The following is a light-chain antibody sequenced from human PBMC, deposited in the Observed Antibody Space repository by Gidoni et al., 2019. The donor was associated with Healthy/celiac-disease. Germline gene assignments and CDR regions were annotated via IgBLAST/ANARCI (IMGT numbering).Light chain of an antibody. V-gene: IGLV2-14*01. CDR3: SSYTSSSPYV. J-gene: IGLJ1*01. CDR1: SSDVGGYNY. CDR2: DVS. Sequence: QSLLPQPAFASGSPGPSITISCTGTSSDVGGYNYVSWYQQHPGKAPKLMIYDVSHRPAGVSNRFSGSKAGNTASLTISGLQAEDEADYYCSSYTSSSPYVFGTGTKVTVL.